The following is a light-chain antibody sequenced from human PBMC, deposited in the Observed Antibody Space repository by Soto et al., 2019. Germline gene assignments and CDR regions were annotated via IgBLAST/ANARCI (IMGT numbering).Light chain of an antibody. CDR1: QSIGTF. V-gene: IGKV3-15*01. Sequence: EVVLTQSPGALSLSPGERATLSCRASQSIGTFFAWYQQKPGQAPRLLIYGASTRATGIPARLSGSGYGKEFTLTISRMQSEDFAVDDGQQYNNWTFTFGQGTRLEI. CDR2: GAS. J-gene: IGKJ5*01. CDR3: QQYNNWTFT.